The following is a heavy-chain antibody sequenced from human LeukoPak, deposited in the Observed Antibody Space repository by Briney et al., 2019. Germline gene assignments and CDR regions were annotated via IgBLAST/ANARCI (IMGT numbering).Heavy chain of an antibody. J-gene: IGHJ4*02. V-gene: IGHV3-33*05. CDR3: ARDSITGDNSLDY. Sequence: GGSLRLSCAASGFTFSTYGMQWVRQAPGKGLEWVAVIVGDGSKAHYADSVRSRFTVSRDNSKNTLYLQMNSLRAEDTAVYYCARDSITGDNSLDYWGRGTLVTVSS. CDR2: IVGDGSKA. D-gene: IGHD7-27*01. CDR1: GFTFSTYG.